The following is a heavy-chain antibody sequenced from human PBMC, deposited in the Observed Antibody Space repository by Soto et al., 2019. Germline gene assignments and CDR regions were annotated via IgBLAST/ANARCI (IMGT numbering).Heavy chain of an antibody. CDR1: GFTFSTYA. D-gene: IGHD3-10*01. Sequence: GGSLRLSYAASGFTFSTYALSWVRQAPGKGLEWVSGISGGGGSTYYADSAKGRFTISRDNSKNTLYLQMNSLRAEDTAVYYCAYTSGAYFATQQNWGKGTLVTVSS. V-gene: IGHV3-23*01. CDR3: AYTSGAYFATQQN. CDR2: ISGGGGST. J-gene: IGHJ4*02.